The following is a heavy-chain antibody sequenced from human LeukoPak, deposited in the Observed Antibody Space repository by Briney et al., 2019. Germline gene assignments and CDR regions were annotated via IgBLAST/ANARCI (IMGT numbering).Heavy chain of an antibody. D-gene: IGHD1-26*01. Sequence: GGSLRLSCAASGFTFSSYSMNWVRQAPGKGLEWVSSISSSSSYIYYADSVKGRFTISRDNAKNSLYLQMNRLRAEDTAVYYCAVYSGSSRPFGYWGQGTLVTVSS. CDR2: ISSSSSYI. CDR1: GFTFSSYS. V-gene: IGHV3-21*01. J-gene: IGHJ4*02. CDR3: AVYSGSSRPFGY.